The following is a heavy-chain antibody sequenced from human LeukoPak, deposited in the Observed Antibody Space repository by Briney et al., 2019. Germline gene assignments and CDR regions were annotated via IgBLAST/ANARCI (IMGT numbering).Heavy chain of an antibody. J-gene: IGHJ6*02. CDR2: INHFGST. CDR1: RGSLSSHY. Sequence: SETLSLTCAVYRGSLSSHYWSWIRQPPGKGLEWIGEINHFGSTNYNPSLKSRGTISVDTSKNQFSLSLTSVTAADMAVYFCARGVGGGTYTMDVWGQGTTVTVSS. V-gene: IGHV4-34*01. D-gene: IGHD3-16*01. CDR3: ARGVGGGTYTMDV.